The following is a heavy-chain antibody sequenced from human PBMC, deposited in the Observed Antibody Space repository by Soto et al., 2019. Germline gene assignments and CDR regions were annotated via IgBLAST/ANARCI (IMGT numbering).Heavy chain of an antibody. J-gene: IGHJ5*02. Sequence: VNVSCKASGGTFSSYAISWVRQAPGQGLEWMGGIIPIFGTANYAQKFQGRVTITADESTSTAYMELSSLRSEDTAVYYCARESIFGVDNWFDPWGQGTLVTVSS. CDR2: IIPIFGTA. CDR1: GGTFSSYA. D-gene: IGHD3-3*01. V-gene: IGHV1-69*13. CDR3: ARESIFGVDNWFDP.